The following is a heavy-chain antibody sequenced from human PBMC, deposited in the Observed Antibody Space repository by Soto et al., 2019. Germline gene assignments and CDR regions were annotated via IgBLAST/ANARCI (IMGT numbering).Heavy chain of an antibody. Sequence: QVQLVQSGAEVKKPGASVKVSCKASGYTFTSYYIHWVRQAPGQGLEWVGIINPSGDTTTYAQKFQGRVAMTRDTSSSTAHMELIRLTSEDTAVYYCARDSRLVESDYYYYYGLDVWGQGTTVTVSS. CDR1: GYTFTSYY. J-gene: IGHJ6*02. V-gene: IGHV1-46*01. CDR3: ARDSRLVESDYYYYYGLDV. CDR2: INPSGDTT. D-gene: IGHD3-16*01.